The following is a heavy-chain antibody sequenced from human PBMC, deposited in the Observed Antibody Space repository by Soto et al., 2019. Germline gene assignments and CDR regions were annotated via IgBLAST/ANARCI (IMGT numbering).Heavy chain of an antibody. CDR1: GYSFTSYW. V-gene: IGHV5-10-1*01. D-gene: IGHD6-13*01. CDR3: ARYSSSWYGNRGYYYYGMDV. CDR2: IDPSDSYT. J-gene: IGHJ6*02. Sequence: PGESLKISCKGSGYSFTSYWISWVRQMPGKGLEWMGRIDPSDSYTNYSPSFQGHVTISADKSISTAYLQWSSLKASGTAMYYCARYSSSWYGNRGYYYYGMDVWGQGTTVTVSS.